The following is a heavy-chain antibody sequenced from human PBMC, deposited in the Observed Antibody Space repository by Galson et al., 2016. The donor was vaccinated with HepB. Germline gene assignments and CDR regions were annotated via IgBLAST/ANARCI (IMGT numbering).Heavy chain of an antibody. CDR2: MYYRGST. V-gene: IGHV4-59*08. CDR1: GRSITSYY. Sequence: ETLSLTCTVSGRSITSYYWSWIRQPPGKGLEWIGYMYYRGSTNYNPSLKSRVTISVDTSKTQFSLKMNSVTAADTAVYYCARHMYCSSDTCYGQFYYYGMDVWGQGTTVTVSS. J-gene: IGHJ6*02. D-gene: IGHD2-2*01. CDR3: ARHMYCSSDTCYGQFYYYGMDV.